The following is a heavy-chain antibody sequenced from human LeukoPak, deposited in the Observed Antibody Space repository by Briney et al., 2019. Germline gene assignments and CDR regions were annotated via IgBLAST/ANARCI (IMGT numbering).Heavy chain of an antibody. D-gene: IGHD3-3*01. CDR1: GFTFSDHY. CDR3: SRESSIFWVVARSYMDV. J-gene: IGHJ6*03. Sequence: PGGSLRLSCAASGFTFSDHYMDWVRQAPGKGLEWVGRTRNKANSYTTEYAASVKGRFTISRDDSKKSLYLQMNSLKTEGTAVYYCSRESSIFWVVARSYMDVWGKGTTVTVSS. CDR2: TRNKANSYTT. V-gene: IGHV3-72*01.